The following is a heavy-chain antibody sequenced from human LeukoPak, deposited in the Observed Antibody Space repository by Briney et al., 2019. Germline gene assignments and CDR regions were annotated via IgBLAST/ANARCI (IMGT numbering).Heavy chain of an antibody. CDR1: GGTFSSYA. CDR3: ARVRMAGYSSGWRYYFDY. J-gene: IGHJ4*02. V-gene: IGHV1-69*13. Sequence: EASVKVSCKASGGTFSSYAISWVRQAPGQGLEWMGGIIPIFGTANYAQEFQGRATITADESTSTAYMELSSLRSEDTAVYYCARVRMAGYSSGWRYYFDYWGQGTLVTVSS. D-gene: IGHD6-19*01. CDR2: IIPIFGTA.